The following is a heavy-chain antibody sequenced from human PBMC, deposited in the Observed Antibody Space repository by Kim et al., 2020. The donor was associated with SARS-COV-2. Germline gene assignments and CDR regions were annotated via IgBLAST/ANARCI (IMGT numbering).Heavy chain of an antibody. Sequence: AESVKGRFTITRYNSKNTLYLQMNSLRAEDTAVYYCARSNSGSYYNAFDIWGQGTMVTVSS. V-gene: IGHV3-30*01. CDR3: ARSNSGSYYNAFDI. D-gene: IGHD1-26*01. J-gene: IGHJ3*02.